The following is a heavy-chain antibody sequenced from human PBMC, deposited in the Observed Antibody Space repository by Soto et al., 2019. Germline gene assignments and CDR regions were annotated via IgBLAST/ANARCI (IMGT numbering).Heavy chain of an antibody. CDR2: VSAYNGNT. Sequence: QVQLVQSGAEVKKPGASVKVSCKASGYTFSNDAINWVRQAPGQGLEWMGWVSAYNGNTNYAQKFKGRVTMTTDTSTSTAYMEIRSLRYDGTAVYFCARASRYYWNYMMYWGQGTLVTVSS. CDR1: GYTFSNDA. D-gene: IGHD1-7*01. V-gene: IGHV1-18*01. CDR3: ARASRYYWNYMMY. J-gene: IGHJ4*02.